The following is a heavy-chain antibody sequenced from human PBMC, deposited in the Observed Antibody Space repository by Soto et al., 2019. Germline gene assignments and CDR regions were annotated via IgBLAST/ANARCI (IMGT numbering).Heavy chain of an antibody. Sequence: GGSLRLSCAASGFTFSSYAMSWVRQAPGKGLEWVSAISGSGGSTYYADSVKGRFTISRDNSKNTLYLQMNSLRAEDTAVYYCARDIVVVPAAPGETFDYWGQGTLVTVSS. CDR1: GFTFSSYA. J-gene: IGHJ4*02. D-gene: IGHD2-2*01. CDR3: ARDIVVVPAAPGETFDY. CDR2: ISGSGGST. V-gene: IGHV3-23*01.